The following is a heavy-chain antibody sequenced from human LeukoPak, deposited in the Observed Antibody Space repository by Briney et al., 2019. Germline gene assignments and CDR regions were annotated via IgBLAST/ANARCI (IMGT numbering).Heavy chain of an antibody. CDR2: ILPGNSDT. CDR1: GYSFTNSW. Sequence: GESLNISCKASGYSFTNSWIGWVRQMAGQGLEWMAIILPGNSDTRYSPSFPGQVTISADKSISTAYLQWSSLKASDTAMYYCARWPTGGRSSYFDYWGQGTLVTASS. CDR3: ARWPTGGRSSYFDY. V-gene: IGHV5-51*01. D-gene: IGHD6-6*01. J-gene: IGHJ4*02.